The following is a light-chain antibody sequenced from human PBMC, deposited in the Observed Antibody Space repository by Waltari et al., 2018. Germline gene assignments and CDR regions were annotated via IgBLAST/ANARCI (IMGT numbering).Light chain of an antibody. CDR2: DAS. V-gene: IGKV1-5*01. J-gene: IGKJ4*01. CDR3: QQYSGYSGI. CDR1: QGISKW. Sequence: DIQMTQSPSTLTASVGARVTITCRASQGISKWLAWYQQKPGKPPKVLIYDASSLESGVPSRFRGSGSETEFTLVISNLQPDDVATYYCQQYSGYSGIFGGGTKVEIK.